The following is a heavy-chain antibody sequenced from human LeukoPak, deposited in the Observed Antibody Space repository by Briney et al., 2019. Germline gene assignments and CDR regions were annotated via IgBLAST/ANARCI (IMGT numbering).Heavy chain of an antibody. V-gene: IGHV3-30*02. D-gene: IGHD4-17*01. CDR2: IRYDGSNK. CDR3: AKDGTYADYYYMDV. CDR1: GFTFSSYG. Sequence: GGSLRLSCAASGFTFSSYGMHWVRQAPGKGLEWVAFIRYDGSNKYYADSVKGRFTNSRDNSKNTLYLQMNSLRAEDTAVYYCAKDGTYADYYYMDVWGKGTTVTVSS. J-gene: IGHJ6*03.